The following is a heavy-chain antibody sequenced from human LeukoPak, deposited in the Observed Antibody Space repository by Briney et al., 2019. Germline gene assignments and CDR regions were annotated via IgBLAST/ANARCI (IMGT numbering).Heavy chain of an antibody. Sequence: ASVKVSCKASGYTFTSYYMHWVRQAPGQGLEWMGIINPSGGSTSYAQKFQGRVTMTRDTSTSTVYMELSSLRSEDTAVYYCARVPLGYCSGGSCLGYWGQGTLVTVSS. V-gene: IGHV1-46*01. CDR2: INPSGGST. J-gene: IGHJ4*02. CDR1: GYTFTSYY. CDR3: ARVPLGYCSGGSCLGY. D-gene: IGHD2-15*01.